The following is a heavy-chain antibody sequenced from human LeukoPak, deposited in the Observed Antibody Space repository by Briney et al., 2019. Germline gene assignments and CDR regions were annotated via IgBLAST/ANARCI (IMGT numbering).Heavy chain of an antibody. V-gene: IGHV4-39*01. D-gene: IGHD6-19*01. Sequence: SETLSLTCTGSGASITTNNNWGWIRPSPGKGLEWIASIHYSGSTYYNPSLRSRATISMDTSKHQISLKLSAVTAADTAVYYCARHGLWLGRSDHWGQGTLVIVSS. CDR2: IHYSGST. CDR1: GASITTNNN. CDR3: ARHGLWLGRSDH. J-gene: IGHJ4*02.